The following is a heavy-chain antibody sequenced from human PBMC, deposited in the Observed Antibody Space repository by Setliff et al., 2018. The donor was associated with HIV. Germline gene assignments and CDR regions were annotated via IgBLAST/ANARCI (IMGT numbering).Heavy chain of an antibody. V-gene: IGHV4-39*01. CDR3: AKTIGRYFDIFDN. J-gene: IGHJ4*02. D-gene: IGHD3-9*01. CDR1: GGSISSTSYY. Sequence: ATLSLTRPVSGGSISSTSYYWGWIRQPPGTGLEWIGSISSSGNTYYNPSLKSRVTTSVDTPKNQFSLKLNSVTAADTAVYYCAKTIGRYFDIFDNWGQGTLVTVSS. CDR2: ISSSGNT.